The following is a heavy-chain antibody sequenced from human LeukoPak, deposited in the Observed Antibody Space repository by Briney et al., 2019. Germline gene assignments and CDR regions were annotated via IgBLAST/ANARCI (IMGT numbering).Heavy chain of an antibody. CDR1: GGSISSSSYY. CDR3: ARDLGYCSSTSCYNNWFDP. CDR2: IYYSGST. V-gene: IGHV4-39*07. J-gene: IGHJ5*02. Sequence: SETLSLTCTVSGGSISSSSYYWGWIRQPPGEGLEWIGSIYYSGSTYYNPSLKSRVTISVDTSKNQFSLKLSSVTAADTAVYYCARDLGYCSSTSCYNNWFDPWGQGTLVTVSS. D-gene: IGHD2-2*02.